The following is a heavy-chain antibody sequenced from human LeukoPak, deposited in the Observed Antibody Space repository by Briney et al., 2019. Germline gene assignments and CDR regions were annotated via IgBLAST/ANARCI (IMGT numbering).Heavy chain of an antibody. D-gene: IGHD3-10*01. J-gene: IGHJ4*02. V-gene: IGHV3-53*01. CDR1: GFTVSSNY. CDR2: IYSGGST. Sequence: PGGSLRLSCAASGFTVSSNYMSWVRQAPGEGLEWVSVIYSGGSTYYADSVKGRFTISRDNSKNTLYLQMNSLRAEDTAVYYCARGTNYYGSGSYYLLVDYWGQGTLVTVSS. CDR3: ARGTNYYGSGSYYLLVDY.